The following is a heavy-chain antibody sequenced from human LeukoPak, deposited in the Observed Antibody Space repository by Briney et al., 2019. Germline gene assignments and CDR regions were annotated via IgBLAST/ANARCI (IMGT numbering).Heavy chain of an antibody. CDR3: ARVPGDYDSSGYYHYRDPGCFDF. Sequence: ASVKVSCTASGYTFTSYGISWVRQAPGQGLEWMGWIRAYNGKTNYAQKRPSRDTITTDTSTSTAYIEMRSLRSDDTAVYYCARVPGDYDSSGYYHYRDPGCFDFWGQGTLVTVSS. V-gene: IGHV1-18*01. CDR2: IRAYNGKT. J-gene: IGHJ4*02. D-gene: IGHD3-22*01. CDR1: GYTFTSYG.